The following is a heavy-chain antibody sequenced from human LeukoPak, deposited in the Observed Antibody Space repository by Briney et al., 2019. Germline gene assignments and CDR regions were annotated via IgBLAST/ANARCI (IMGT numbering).Heavy chain of an antibody. CDR3: ASVRSGYYTYCYGMDV. Sequence: ASVKVSCKASGYTFTSYAMHWVRQAPGQRLEWMGWINAGNGNTKYSQKFQGRVTIARDTSASTAYMELSSLRSEDTAVYYCASVRSGYYTYCYGMDVWGQGTTVTVSS. D-gene: IGHD3-3*01. J-gene: IGHJ6*02. CDR1: GYTFTSYA. V-gene: IGHV1-3*01. CDR2: INAGNGNT.